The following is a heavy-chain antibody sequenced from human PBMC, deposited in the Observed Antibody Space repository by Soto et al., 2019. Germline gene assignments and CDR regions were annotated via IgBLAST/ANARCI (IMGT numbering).Heavy chain of an antibody. CDR3: ARGGDYGDYPHFDY. CDR2: IYYSGST. CDR1: GGSISSGDYY. V-gene: IGHV4-30-4*01. Sequence: KPSETLSLTCTVSGGSISSGDYYWSWIRQPPGKGLEWIGYIYYSGSTYYNPSLKSRVTISVDASKNQFSLKLSSVTAADTAVYYCARGGDYGDYPHFDYWGQGTLVTVSS. D-gene: IGHD4-17*01. J-gene: IGHJ4*02.